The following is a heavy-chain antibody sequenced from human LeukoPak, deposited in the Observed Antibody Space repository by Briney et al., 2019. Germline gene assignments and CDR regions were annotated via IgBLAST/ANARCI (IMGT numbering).Heavy chain of an antibody. Sequence: GGSLRLSSAASGFTFSNYAMHWVRQAPGKGLEWVAVTSNDGINKYYADSVKGRFTISRDNSKNTLYLQMNSLRAEDTVVYYCARRYCSSTSCLFDYWGQGTLVTVSS. CDR1: GFTFSNYA. J-gene: IGHJ4*02. V-gene: IGHV3-30-3*01. CDR2: TSNDGINK. D-gene: IGHD2-2*01. CDR3: ARRYCSSTSCLFDY.